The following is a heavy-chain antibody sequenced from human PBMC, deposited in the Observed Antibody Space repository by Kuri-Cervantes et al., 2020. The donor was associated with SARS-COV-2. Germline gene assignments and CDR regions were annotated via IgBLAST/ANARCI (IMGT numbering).Heavy chain of an antibody. V-gene: IGHV1-69*13. D-gene: IGHD2-2*01. CDR2: IIPTFDTA. CDR3: ARPYCTTTTCYDGTFDS. J-gene: IGHJ4*02. CDR1: GGTFSSYS. Sequence: SVKVSCKASGGTFSSYSVNWVRQAPGQGLEWMGRIIPTFDTATYAQKFQGRVIFTADESSSTAYMELSSLRSEDTAVYYCARPYCTTTTCYDGTFDSWGQGTLVTVSS.